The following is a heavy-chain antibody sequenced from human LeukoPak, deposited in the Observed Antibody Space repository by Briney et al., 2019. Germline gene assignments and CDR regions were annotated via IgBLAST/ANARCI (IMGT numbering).Heavy chain of an antibody. CDR3: AKRGHGPNYYH. D-gene: IGHD5-24*01. Sequence: GGYPRLICGKAGFTGSTNYMSCVRRATGRGRVWVSVIYRVGSTHYAASAHVRCTIPRDNSKNTLYLQMNSLRAEVTAVYYFAKRGHGPNYYHLGQGTLGT. V-gene: IGHV3-53*01. J-gene: IGHJ4*01. CDR1: GFTGSTNY. CDR2: IYRVGST.